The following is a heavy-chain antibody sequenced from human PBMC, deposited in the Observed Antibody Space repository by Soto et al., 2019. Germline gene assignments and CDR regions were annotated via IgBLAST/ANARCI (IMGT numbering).Heavy chain of an antibody. CDR1: GYTFTSYG. CDR3: ARDGALGENYSYYGMDV. D-gene: IGHD3-16*01. Sequence: QVQLVQSGAEVKKPGASVKLSCKASGYTFTSYGISWVRQAPGQGLEWMGWISAYNGNTNYPQKLQGRVTMTTDTSPSTAYMELRRLISDDTAVYYCARDGALGENYSYYGMDVWGQGTTVTVSS. V-gene: IGHV1-18*01. J-gene: IGHJ6*02. CDR2: ISAYNGNT.